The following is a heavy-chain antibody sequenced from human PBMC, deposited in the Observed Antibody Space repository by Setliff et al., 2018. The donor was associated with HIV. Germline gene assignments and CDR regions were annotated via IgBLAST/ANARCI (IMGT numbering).Heavy chain of an antibody. J-gene: IGHJ4*02. D-gene: IGHD3-3*01. CDR2: INPNFGTA. CDR3: ARASEGQED. CDR1: GGTFSNYA. V-gene: IGHV1-69*13. Sequence: SVKVSGKASGGTFSNYAISWVRRAPGQGLEWMGEINPNFGTADYAQKFQGFVTITADESTNTAYMSLSSLRSEDTAVYYCARASEGQEDWGQGTLVTVSS.